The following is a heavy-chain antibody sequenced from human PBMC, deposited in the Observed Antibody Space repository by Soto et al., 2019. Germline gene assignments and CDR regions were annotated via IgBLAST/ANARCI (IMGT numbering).Heavy chain of an antibody. J-gene: IGHJ4*01. CDR1: GGGVSSSCAA. D-gene: IGHD6-13*01. V-gene: IGHV6-1*01. CDR2: TYYRSKWYN. CDR3: TRDRSSSWYVRFDY. Sequence: QCLSLTCGISGGGVSSSCAAWKWIRQSPSRGLEWLGRTYYRSKWYNDYAISVKSRIAIDPDTSKNHFSLQLSSVTPEDTAVYYCTRDRSSSWYVRFDYWGHGTLVSVSS.